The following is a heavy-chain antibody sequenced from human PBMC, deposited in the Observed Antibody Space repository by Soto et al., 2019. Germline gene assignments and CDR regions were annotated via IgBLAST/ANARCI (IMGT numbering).Heavy chain of an antibody. V-gene: IGHV4-39*07. J-gene: IGHJ4*02. D-gene: IGHD6-13*01. CDR3: ARYIAASGTYYLDF. CDR2: IYYSGST. CDR1: GENISSISYY. Sequence: PNTVFGENISSISYYWGRKRKPPGKGLEWIGSIYYSGSTYYNPSLKSRVIISVDTSKNQFSLRLSSVTAADTAVYYCARYIAASGTYYLDFWGQGTLVTVSS.